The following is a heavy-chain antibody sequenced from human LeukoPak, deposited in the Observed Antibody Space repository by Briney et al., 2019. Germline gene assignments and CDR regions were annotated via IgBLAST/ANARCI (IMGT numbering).Heavy chain of an antibody. D-gene: IGHD6-13*01. V-gene: IGHV3-48*03. CDR3: ARDRAGTGYYYYYYMDV. Sequence: GGSLRLSCAASGFTFSSYEMNWVRQAPGKGLEWVSYISSSGTSVNYADSVKGRFTISRDNAKNSLYLQMNSLRAEDTAVYYCARDRAGTGYYYYYYMDVWGKGTTVTVSS. CDR2: ISSSGTSV. J-gene: IGHJ6*03. CDR1: GFTFSSYE.